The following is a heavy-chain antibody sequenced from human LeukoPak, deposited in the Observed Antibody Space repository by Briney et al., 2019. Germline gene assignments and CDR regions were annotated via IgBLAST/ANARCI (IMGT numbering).Heavy chain of an antibody. CDR3: AKTSAPSYYYYMDV. CDR2: IRYDGSNK. J-gene: IGHJ6*03. Sequence: PGGSLRLSCVASGFTFSSFGMHWVRQAPGKGLEWVAFIRYDGSNKYYADSVKGRFTISRDNAKNSVDLQMNSLRAEDTAVYYCAKTSAPSYYYYMDVWGKGTTVTISS. CDR1: GFTFSSFG. V-gene: IGHV3-30*02.